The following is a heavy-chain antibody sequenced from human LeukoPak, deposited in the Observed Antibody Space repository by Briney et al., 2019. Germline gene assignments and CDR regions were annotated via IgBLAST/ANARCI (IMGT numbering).Heavy chain of an antibody. CDR2: ISSSSSYI. CDR3: ARGGHNYYDSSGYRYYFDY. V-gene: IGHV3-21*01. Sequence: GGSLRLSCAASGFTFSSYSMNWVRQAPGKGLEWVSSISSSSSYIYYTDSVKGRFTISRDNAKNSLYLQVNSLRAEDTAVYYCARGGHNYYDSSGYRYYFDYWGQGTLVTVSP. CDR1: GFTFSSYS. D-gene: IGHD3-22*01. J-gene: IGHJ4*02.